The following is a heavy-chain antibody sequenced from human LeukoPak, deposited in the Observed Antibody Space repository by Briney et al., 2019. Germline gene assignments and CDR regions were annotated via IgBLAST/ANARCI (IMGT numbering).Heavy chain of an antibody. V-gene: IGHV3-74*01. CDR1: GFSFSSYW. J-gene: IGHJ4*02. CDR2: IDSDGRST. CDR3: ARVTTYYYDSSGPH. D-gene: IGHD3-22*01. Sequence: GGSLRLSCAASGFSFSSYWMHWVRQVPGKGPVWVSRIDSDGRSTSYADSVKGRFTISRDNAKSTLYLQMNSLRAEDTAVYYCARVTTYYYDSSGPHWGQGTLVTVSS.